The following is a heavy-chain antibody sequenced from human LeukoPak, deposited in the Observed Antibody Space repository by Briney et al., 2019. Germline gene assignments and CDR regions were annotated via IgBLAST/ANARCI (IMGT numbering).Heavy chain of an antibody. D-gene: IGHD3-16*01. CDR2: ISGSGGST. Sequence: GGSLRLSCAASGFTFSSYAMSWVRQAPGKGLEWVSAISGSGGSTYYADSVKGRFTISRDNSKNTLYLQMNSLRAEDTAVYYCARGRLGSNWGDYMDVWGKGTTVPVSS. J-gene: IGHJ6*03. V-gene: IGHV3-23*01. CDR1: GFTFSSYA. CDR3: ARGRLGSNWGDYMDV.